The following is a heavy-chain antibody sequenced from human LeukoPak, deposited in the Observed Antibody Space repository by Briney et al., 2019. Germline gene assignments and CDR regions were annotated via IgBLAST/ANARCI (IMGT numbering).Heavy chain of an antibody. CDR3: ARSYGLPVIASNDGMDV. Sequence: SETLSLTCAVYGGSFSGYYWSWIRQPPGKGLEWIGEINHSGSTNYNPSLKSRVTISVDTSKNQFSLKLSSVTAADTAVYYCARSYGLPVIASNDGMDVWGQGTTVTVSS. CDR2: INHSGST. V-gene: IGHV4-34*01. CDR1: GGSFSGYY. J-gene: IGHJ6*02. D-gene: IGHD4-17*01.